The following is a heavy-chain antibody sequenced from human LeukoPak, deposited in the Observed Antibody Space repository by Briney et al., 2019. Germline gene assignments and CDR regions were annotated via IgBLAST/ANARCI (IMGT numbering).Heavy chain of an antibody. Sequence: ASVKVSCKASGYTFTGYYMHWVRQAPGQGLEWMGWINPNSGGTNYAQKLQGRVTMTTDTSTSTAYMELRSLKSDDTAVYYCARDRPWYYYDSNGYLLTDYWGQGTLVTVSS. J-gene: IGHJ4*02. CDR1: GYTFTGYY. D-gene: IGHD3-22*01. V-gene: IGHV1-2*02. CDR2: INPNSGGT. CDR3: ARDRPWYYYDSNGYLLTDY.